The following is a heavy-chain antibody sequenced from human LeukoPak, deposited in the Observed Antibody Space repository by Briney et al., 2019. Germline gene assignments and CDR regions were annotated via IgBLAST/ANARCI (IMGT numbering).Heavy chain of an antibody. V-gene: IGHV4-31*03. CDR3: ARDTVLLSRWDGTAFDI. J-gene: IGHJ3*02. CDR2: IYYSGST. Sequence: SETLSLTCTVSGGSISSGGYYWSWIRQHPGKGLEWIGYIYYSGSTYYNPSLKSRVTISVDTSKNQFSLKLSSVTAADTAVYYCARDTVLLSRWDGTAFDIWGQGTMVTVSS. D-gene: IGHD2/OR15-2a*01. CDR1: GGSISSGGYY.